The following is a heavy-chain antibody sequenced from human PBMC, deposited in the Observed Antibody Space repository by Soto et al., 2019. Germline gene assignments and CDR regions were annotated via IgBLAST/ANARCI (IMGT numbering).Heavy chain of an antibody. D-gene: IGHD3-3*01. Sequence: ASVKVSCKASGYTFASYGISWVRQAPGQGLEWMGWISAHSGNTNYAQKIQGRVTMTTDTSTRTAYMELRSLRSDDTAVYYCARDRMNYDFWSGHPPFDYWGQGTLVTVSS. CDR2: ISAHSGNT. V-gene: IGHV1-18*01. J-gene: IGHJ4*01. CDR3: ARDRMNYDFWSGHPPFDY. CDR1: GYTFASYG.